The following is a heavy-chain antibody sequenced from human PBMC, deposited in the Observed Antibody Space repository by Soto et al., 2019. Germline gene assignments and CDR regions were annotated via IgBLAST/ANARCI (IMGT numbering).Heavy chain of an antibody. CDR1: GGTFSSYA. CDR2: IIPIFGTA. Sequence: ASVKVSCKASGGTFSSYAISWVRQAPGQGLEWMGGIIPIFGTANYAQKFQGRVTITADESTSTAYMELSSLRSEDTAVYYCARSCSGGSCYSEYYYYGMDVWGQGTTVTVSS. V-gene: IGHV1-69*13. D-gene: IGHD2-15*01. CDR3: ARSCSGGSCYSEYYYYGMDV. J-gene: IGHJ6*02.